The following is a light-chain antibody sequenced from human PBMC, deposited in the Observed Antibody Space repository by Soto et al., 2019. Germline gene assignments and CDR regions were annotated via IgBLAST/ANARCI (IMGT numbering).Light chain of an antibody. CDR3: CSYAGSSTLV. Sequence: QSALTQPASVSGSPGQSITISCTGTSSDVGSYNLVSWYQQHPGKAPKLMIYEGSKRPSGVSNRFSGSKSGNTASLTISGLQSEAEAAYYCCSYAGSSTLVFGGGTKLTVL. V-gene: IGLV2-23*01. J-gene: IGLJ2*01. CDR1: SSDVGSYNL. CDR2: EGS.